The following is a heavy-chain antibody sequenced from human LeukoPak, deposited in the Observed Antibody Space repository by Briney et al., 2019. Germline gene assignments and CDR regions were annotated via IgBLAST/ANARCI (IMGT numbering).Heavy chain of an antibody. CDR2: ISAYNGDR. Sequence: AASVKVSCKASGYTFTNYGISWVRQAPGQGLEWMGWISAYNGDRNFAQKHQGRVTLTTDTSTSTVYMELGSLRSDDTAVYYCAREGGYCSGGTCYYFDYWGQGTLVTVSS. J-gene: IGHJ4*02. CDR3: AREGGYCSGGTCYYFDY. V-gene: IGHV1-18*01. D-gene: IGHD2-15*01. CDR1: GYTFTNYG.